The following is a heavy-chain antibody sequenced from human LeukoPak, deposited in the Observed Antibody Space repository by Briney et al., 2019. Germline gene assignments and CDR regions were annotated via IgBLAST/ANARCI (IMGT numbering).Heavy chain of an antibody. CDR1: GGSVSTWSYY. D-gene: IGHD2-15*01. CDR3: ARHECSGGSCYSGAARIFDY. V-gene: IGHV4-39*01. Sequence: PSETLSLTCTVYGGSVSTWSYYWGWIRQPPGKGLEWIGNIHYTGSTYYNPSLKSRVTISVDTSKNQFSLKVSSVTAADTAVYYCARHECSGGSCYSGAARIFDYWGQGTLVTVSS. J-gene: IGHJ4*02. CDR2: IHYTGST.